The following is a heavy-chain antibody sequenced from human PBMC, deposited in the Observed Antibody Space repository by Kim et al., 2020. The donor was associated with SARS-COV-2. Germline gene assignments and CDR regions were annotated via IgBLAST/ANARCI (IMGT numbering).Heavy chain of an antibody. CDR1: GFTFTGYA. CDR3: MKGGWGWIWDH. J-gene: IGHJ4*02. V-gene: IGHV3-23*01. Sequence: GGSLRLSCTTSGFTFTGYAMSWVRQAPGKGLEWVSSIDCSDGTTYYVDYVKGRFTISRDNSKNTLYLQMNSLSADDTAVYYCMKGGWGWIWDHWGQGTRVTVSS. D-gene: IGHD2-2*03. CDR2: IDCSDGTT.